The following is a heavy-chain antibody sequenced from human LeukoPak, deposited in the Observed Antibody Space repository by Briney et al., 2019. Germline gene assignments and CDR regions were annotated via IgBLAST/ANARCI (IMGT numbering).Heavy chain of an antibody. D-gene: IGHD4-17*01. J-gene: IGHJ4*02. V-gene: IGHV4-30-4*01. CDR1: GGSISSGDYY. CDR3: AREMGYGDSIFDY. CDR2: IYYSGST. Sequence: SETLSLTCTVSGGSISSGDYYWSWIRQPPGRGLEWIGYIYYSGSTYYNPSLKSRATMSVDTSKNQFSLKLSSVTAADTAVYYCAREMGYGDSIFDYWGQGTLVTVSS.